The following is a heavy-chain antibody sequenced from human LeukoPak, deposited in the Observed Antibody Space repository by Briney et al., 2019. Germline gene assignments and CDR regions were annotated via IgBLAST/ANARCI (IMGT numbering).Heavy chain of an antibody. V-gene: IGHV4-39*07. CDR1: GGSISSSNYY. CDR2: IYYSGST. CDR3: ARRPHLSRYGSGSYVSGGGYYYYYMDV. Sequence: SETLSLTCTVSGGSISSSNYYWGWIRQPPGKGLEWIGNIYYSGSTYSNPSLKSRVTISVDTSKNQFSLKLSSVTAADTAVYYCARRPHLSRYGSGSYVSGGGYYYYYMDVWGKGTTVTVSS. D-gene: IGHD3-10*01. J-gene: IGHJ6*03.